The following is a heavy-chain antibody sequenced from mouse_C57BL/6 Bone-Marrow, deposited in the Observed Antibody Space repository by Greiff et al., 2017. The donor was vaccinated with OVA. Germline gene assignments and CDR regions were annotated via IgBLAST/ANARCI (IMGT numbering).Heavy chain of an antibody. CDR1: GYTFTSYW. Sequence: VQLQQSGAELVKPGASVKMSCKASGYTFTSYWMQWVKQRPGQGLEWIGEIDPSDSYTNYNQKFKGKATLTVDTSSSTAYMQLSSLTSEDSAVYYCARVSYWGQGTTLTVSS. CDR3: ARVSY. V-gene: IGHV1-50*01. CDR2: IDPSDSYT. J-gene: IGHJ2*01.